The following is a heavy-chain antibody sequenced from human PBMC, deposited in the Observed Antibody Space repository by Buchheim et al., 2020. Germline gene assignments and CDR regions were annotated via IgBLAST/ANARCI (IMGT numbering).Heavy chain of an antibody. J-gene: IGHJ4*02. D-gene: IGHD2-2*01. Sequence: QVQLQESGPGLVKPSETLSLTCTVSGGSISSYYWSWIRQPPGKGLEWIGYIYYSGSTNYNPSLKSRVTISVDTSKNQFSLKLSSVTAADTAVYYCARDLGRDKVPAATFDYWGQGTL. CDR1: GGSISSYY. CDR2: IYYSGST. CDR3: ARDLGRDKVPAATFDY. V-gene: IGHV4-59*01.